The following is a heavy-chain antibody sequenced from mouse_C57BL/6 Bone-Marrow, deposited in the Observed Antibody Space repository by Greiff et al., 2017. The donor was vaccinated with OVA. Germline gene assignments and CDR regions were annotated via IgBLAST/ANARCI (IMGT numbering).Heavy chain of an antibody. Sequence: EAVLVESGGGLVQPGGSLSLSCAASGFTFTVYYMSWVRQPSGKALEWWGFIRNRANGDAAEYSASKQGRFTISRDNSQSSLYLQLNALRAEDSATDYCARYGATGGDFDVWGTGTTVTVSS. D-gene: IGHD3-1*01. J-gene: IGHJ1*03. CDR2: IRNRANGDAA. V-gene: IGHV7-3*01. CDR1: GFTFTVYY. CDR3: ARYGATGGDFDV.